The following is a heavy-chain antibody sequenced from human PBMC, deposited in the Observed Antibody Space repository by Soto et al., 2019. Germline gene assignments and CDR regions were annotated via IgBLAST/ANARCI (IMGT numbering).Heavy chain of an antibody. CDR1: GFTFSTCS. J-gene: IGHJ2*01. V-gene: IGHV3-21*02. D-gene: IGHD5-12*01. CDR2: ICTSSTYI. CDR3: ARDLNDVVAPTNWYFDL. Sequence: EEQLVESGGGLVKPGGSLRLSCAASGFTFSTCSMNWVRQAPGKGLEWVSSICTSSTYIYYAASVRGRFTISRDNAKNSLYLQMDSLRAEDTAVYYCARDLNDVVAPTNWYFDLWGRGTLVTVSS.